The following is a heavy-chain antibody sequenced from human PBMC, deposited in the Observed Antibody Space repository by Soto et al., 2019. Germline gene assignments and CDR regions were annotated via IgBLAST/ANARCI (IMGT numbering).Heavy chain of an antibody. CDR3: ARGSGYGSGNSVNHYLDY. CDR1: GFTFGNYW. D-gene: IGHD3-10*01. Sequence: ESLRLSCAASGFTFGNYWMSWVRQAPGKGLEWLATIKRDASEKKYVDSVKGRFTMSRDNAKNSLYLQMDSLRAEDTAVYYCARGSGYGSGNSVNHYLDYWGRGTLVTVSS. CDR2: IKRDASEK. J-gene: IGHJ4*01. V-gene: IGHV3-7*01.